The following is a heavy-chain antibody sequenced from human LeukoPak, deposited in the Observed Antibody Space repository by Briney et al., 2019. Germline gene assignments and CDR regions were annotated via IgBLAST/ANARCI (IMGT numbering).Heavy chain of an antibody. CDR3: ARDLNTVVDFDI. J-gene: IGHJ3*02. D-gene: IGHD4-23*01. CDR1: GFTFSSYS. CDR2: ISSSSSYI. Sequence: GGSLRLSCAASGFTFSSYSMNWVRQAPGKGLEWVSSISSSSSYIYYADSVKGRFTISRDNAKNSLYLQMNSLRAEDTAVYYCARDLNTVVDFDIWGQGTMVTVSS. V-gene: IGHV3-21*01.